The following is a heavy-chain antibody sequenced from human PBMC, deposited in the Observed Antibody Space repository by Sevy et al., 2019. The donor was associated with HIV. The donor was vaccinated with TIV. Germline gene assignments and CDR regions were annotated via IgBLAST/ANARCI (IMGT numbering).Heavy chain of an antibody. CDR1: GGSFSGYY. CDR2: INHSGST. J-gene: IGHJ6*02. CDR3: ARVGYCSGGSCYSPLYYYYYGMDV. D-gene: IGHD2-15*01. Sequence: SETLSLTCAVYGGSFSGYYWSWIRQPPGKGLEWIGEINHSGSTNYNPSLKSRVTISVDTSKNQFSLKLSSVTAADTAVYCCARVGYCSGGSCYSPLYYYYYGMDVWGQGTTVTVSS. V-gene: IGHV4-34*01.